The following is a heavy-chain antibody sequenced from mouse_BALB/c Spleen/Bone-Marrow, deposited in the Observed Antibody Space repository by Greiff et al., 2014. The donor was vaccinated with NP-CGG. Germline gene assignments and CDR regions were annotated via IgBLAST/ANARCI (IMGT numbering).Heavy chain of an antibody. V-gene: IGHV2-2*02. D-gene: IGHD2-2*01. CDR1: GFSLTTYG. J-gene: IGHJ1*01. CDR2: IWSGGGT. Sequence: VQLVESGPGLVKPSQCLSITCTVSGFSLTTYGLHWVRQSPGKGLEWLGVIWSGGGTDYNAAFIPRLIIAKDNSKSQVFFKMNSLQTNDTAMYYCGRKGYTGYFDVWGAGTTVTVSS. CDR3: GRKGYTGYFDV.